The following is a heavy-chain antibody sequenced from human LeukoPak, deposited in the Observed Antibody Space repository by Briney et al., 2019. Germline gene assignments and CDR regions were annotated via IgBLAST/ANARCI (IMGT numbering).Heavy chain of an antibody. CDR2: ISSSGSTI. CDR1: GFTFSSYG. Sequence: GGSLRLSCAASGFTFSSYGMHWVRQAPGKGLEWVSYISSSGSTIYYADSVKGRFTISRDNSKNMVYLQMNSLRAEDTAIYYCAVDGSGWSRSSWGQGTLVTVSS. J-gene: IGHJ5*02. CDR3: AVDGSGWSRSS. D-gene: IGHD6-19*01. V-gene: IGHV3-48*01.